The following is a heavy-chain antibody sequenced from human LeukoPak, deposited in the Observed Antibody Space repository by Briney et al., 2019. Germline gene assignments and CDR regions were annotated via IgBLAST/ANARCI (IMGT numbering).Heavy chain of an antibody. J-gene: IGHJ4*01. CDR1: GYTFTGYY. CDR2: INPNTGGT. D-gene: IGHD3-3*01. Sequence: ASVKVSCKASGYTFTGYYVHWVRQAPGRGLEWMGWINPNTGGTNYAHKFQGRVTMTRDMSISTAYMELSSLRSDDTAVYYCARVGDLYYFDYWGQGTLVTVSS. CDR3: ARVGDLYYFDY. V-gene: IGHV1-2*02.